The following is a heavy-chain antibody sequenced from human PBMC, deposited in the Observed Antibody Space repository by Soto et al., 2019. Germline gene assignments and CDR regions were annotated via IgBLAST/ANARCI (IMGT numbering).Heavy chain of an antibody. J-gene: IGHJ3*02. CDR1: GGSVSSESFY. Sequence: SETLSLTCTVSGGSVSSESFYWSWIRQPPGKGLEWIGYIYYRGSTNYNPSLKSRVTISVDTSKNQFSLKLSSVTAADTAVYYCARDRTRNGAFDIRGQGTMVTVSS. D-gene: IGHD1-7*01. CDR2: IYYRGST. V-gene: IGHV4-61*01. CDR3: ARDRTRNGAFDI.